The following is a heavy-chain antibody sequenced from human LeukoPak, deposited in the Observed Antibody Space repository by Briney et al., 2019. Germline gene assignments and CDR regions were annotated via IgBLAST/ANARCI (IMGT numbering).Heavy chain of an antibody. CDR1: GGSFSGYY. D-gene: IGHD3-10*01. CDR3: ARGAVRNYYGSGSRWFDP. Sequence: PSETLSLTCAVYGGSFSGYYWSWIRQPPGKGLEWIGEINHSGSTNYNPSLKSRVTISVDTSKNQFSLKLSSVTAAGTAVYYCARGAVRNYYGSGSRWFDPWGQGTLVTVSS. CDR2: INHSGST. J-gene: IGHJ5*02. V-gene: IGHV4-34*01.